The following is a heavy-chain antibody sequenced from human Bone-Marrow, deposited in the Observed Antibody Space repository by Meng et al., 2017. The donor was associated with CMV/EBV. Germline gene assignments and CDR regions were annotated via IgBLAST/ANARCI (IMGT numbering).Heavy chain of an antibody. CDR1: GYTFTSYD. CDR3: ARGQYSSSWYRFDP. Sequence: ASVKVSCKPSGYTFTSYDINWVRQATGQGLEWMGWMNPNIGNTGYAQKFQGRVTMTRDTSISTAYMELSRLRSDDTAVYYCARGQYSSSWYRFDPWGQGTLVTVSS. J-gene: IGHJ5*02. CDR2: MNPNIGNT. D-gene: IGHD6-13*01. V-gene: IGHV1-8*01.